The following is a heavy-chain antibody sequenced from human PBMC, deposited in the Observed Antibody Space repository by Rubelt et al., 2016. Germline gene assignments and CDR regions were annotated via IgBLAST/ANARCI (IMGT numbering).Heavy chain of an antibody. V-gene: IGHV3-74*01. J-gene: IGHJ6*02. D-gene: IGHD6-13*01. Sequence: SYWMQWVRQDPGKGLVWVSRINSDGSSTSYADSVKGRFTISRENAKNSLYLQMNSLSAEGTAVYYCARERSISSSWYYYYYGMDVWGQGTTVTVSS. CDR3: ARERSISSSWYYYYYGMDV. CDR1: SYW. CDR2: INSDGSST.